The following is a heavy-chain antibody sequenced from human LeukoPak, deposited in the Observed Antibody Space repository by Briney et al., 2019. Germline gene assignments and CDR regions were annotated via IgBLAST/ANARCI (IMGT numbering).Heavy chain of an antibody. J-gene: IGHJ4*02. D-gene: IGHD3-10*01. CDR2: MNPNSGNT. CDR1: GYTLTTYD. Sequence: ASVKVSCKASGYTLTTYDIHWVRQATGQGLEWMGWMNPNSGNTGYAQKFRGRVTMTRNNSITTAYMELSSLRSEDTAVYYCARAWLGSVSYSAHWGQGTLVTVSS. V-gene: IGHV1-8*01. CDR3: ARAWLGSVSYSAH.